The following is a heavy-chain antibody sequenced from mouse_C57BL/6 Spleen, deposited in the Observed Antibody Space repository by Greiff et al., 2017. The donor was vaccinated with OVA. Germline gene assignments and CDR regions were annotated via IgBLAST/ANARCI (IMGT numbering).Heavy chain of an antibody. D-gene: IGHD2-2*01. CDR2: INYDGSST. CDR3: AREGRVTTQTDWYFDV. J-gene: IGHJ1*03. V-gene: IGHV5-16*01. CDR1: GFTFSDYY. Sequence: EVKLMESEGGLVQPGSSMKLSCTASGFTFSDYYMAWVRQVPEKGLEWVANINYDGSSTYYLDSLKSRFIISRDNAKNILYLQMSSLKSEDTATYYCAREGRVTTQTDWYFDVWGTGTTVTVSS.